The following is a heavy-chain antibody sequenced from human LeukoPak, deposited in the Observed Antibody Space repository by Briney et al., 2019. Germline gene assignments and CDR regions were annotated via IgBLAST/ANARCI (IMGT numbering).Heavy chain of an antibody. CDR3: ARGSAVVTSPSDY. Sequence: GGSLRLSCAASGFTFSSYSMNWVRQAPGKGLEWVSSISSSSDYIYYADSVKGRFTISRDNAKNSLYLQMNSLRAEDTAVYYCARGSAVVTSPSDYWGQGTLVTVSS. J-gene: IGHJ4*02. CDR1: GFTFSSYS. V-gene: IGHV3-21*01. D-gene: IGHD4-23*01. CDR2: ISSSSDYI.